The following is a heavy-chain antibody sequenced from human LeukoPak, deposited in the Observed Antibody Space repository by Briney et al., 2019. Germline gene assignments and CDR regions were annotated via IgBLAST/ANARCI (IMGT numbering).Heavy chain of an antibody. CDR2: IYSGGST. V-gene: IGHV3-66*01. J-gene: IGHJ4*02. CDR3: ASIFY. CDR1: GFTFSSYA. Sequence: GGSLRLSCAASGFTFSSYAMSWVRQAPGKGLEWVSVIYSGGSTYYADSVKGRFTISRDNSKNTLYLQMNSLRAEDTAVYYCASIFYWGQGTLVTVSS.